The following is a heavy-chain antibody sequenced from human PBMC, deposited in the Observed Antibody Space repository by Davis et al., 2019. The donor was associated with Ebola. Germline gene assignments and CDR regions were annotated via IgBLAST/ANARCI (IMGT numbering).Heavy chain of an antibody. CDR1: GGSISSNTYY. J-gene: IGHJ4*02. D-gene: IGHD2-2*01. CDR2: ISYSGTT. V-gene: IGHV4-39*07. CDR3: ARRSVVVPAAMRY. Sequence: MPSETLSLTCTVSGGSISSNTYYWGWIRQPPGKGLEWIGSISYSGTTQYNPSLKSRVTISVDTSKNQFSLKLSSVTAADTAVYYCARRSVVVPAAMRYWGQGTLVTVSS.